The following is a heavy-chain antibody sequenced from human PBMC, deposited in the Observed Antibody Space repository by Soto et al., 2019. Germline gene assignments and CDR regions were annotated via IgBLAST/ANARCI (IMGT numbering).Heavy chain of an antibody. J-gene: IGHJ4*02. CDR1: GFTFSSYA. CDR3: AKDGLEAALNYADFDY. CDR2: ISGSGGST. V-gene: IGHV3-23*01. Sequence: GGSLRLSCAASGFTFSSYAMSWVRQAPGKGLEWVSAISGSGGSTYYADSVKGRFTISRDNSKNTLYLQMNSLRAEDTAVYYCAKDGLEAALNYADFDYWGQGTLVTVSS. D-gene: IGHD6-13*01.